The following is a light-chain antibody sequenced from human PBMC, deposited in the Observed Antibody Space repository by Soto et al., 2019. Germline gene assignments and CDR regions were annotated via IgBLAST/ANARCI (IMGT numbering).Light chain of an antibody. CDR3: QQYNSYPWT. CDR1: QSVSSSH. CDR2: GAS. V-gene: IGKV3-20*01. J-gene: IGKJ1*01. Sequence: EIVLTQSPDTVSLSPGETATLSCGASQSVSSSHIAWYQQKPGQSPRLLIYGASNRATGIPDRFSGSGSGTEFTLTISSLQPDDFATYYCQQYNSYPWTFGQGTKVDIK.